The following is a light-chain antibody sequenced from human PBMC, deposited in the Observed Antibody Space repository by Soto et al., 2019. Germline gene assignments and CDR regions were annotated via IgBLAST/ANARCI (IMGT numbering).Light chain of an antibody. Sequence: EVVLTQSPDTLSLSPGDRATLSCRASQSVSTSLGWHQQKFGQAPRLLIYDASKMATGIPARFSGSGSGTDFTLTINSLETEDFAVYYCQQRSYRPPGSAFGQGTRLEI. CDR1: QSVSTS. J-gene: IGKJ2*01. V-gene: IGKV3-11*01. CDR3: QQRSYRPPGSA. CDR2: DAS.